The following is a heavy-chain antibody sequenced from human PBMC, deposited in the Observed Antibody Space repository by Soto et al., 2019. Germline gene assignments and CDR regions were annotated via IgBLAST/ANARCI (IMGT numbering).Heavy chain of an antibody. Sequence: QVQLVESGGDVVQPGTSLRLSCAASGFSFSTNVLHWVRQAPGKGLEWVAVTSSNGAEKYYTDSVKGRFTISRDNSKNTLYLEMNSLTSEDTAVYYCALDNIPGAPDYFDYWGQGTLVTVSS. J-gene: IGHJ4*02. CDR1: GFSFSTNV. D-gene: IGHD1-20*01. CDR3: ALDNIPGAPDYFDY. V-gene: IGHV3-30-3*01. CDR2: TSSNGAEK.